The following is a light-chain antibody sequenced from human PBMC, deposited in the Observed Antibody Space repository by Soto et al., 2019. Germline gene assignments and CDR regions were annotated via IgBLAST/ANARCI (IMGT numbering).Light chain of an antibody. Sequence: EIVMTQSPATLSVSPGERATLSCRASQSISSNLAWYQQKPGQAPRLLLYDASTRATGIPANFSGSGSGTEFTLTISSLQSEDVAVYYCQQYNNWPPWTCGQGTKVEIK. V-gene: IGKV3-15*01. J-gene: IGKJ1*01. CDR2: DAS. CDR1: QSISSN. CDR3: QQYNNWPPWT.